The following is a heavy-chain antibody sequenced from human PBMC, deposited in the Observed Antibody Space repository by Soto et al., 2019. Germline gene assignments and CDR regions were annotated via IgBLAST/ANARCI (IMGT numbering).Heavy chain of an antibody. CDR2: VNPNGEST. CDR1: GYSSSNYY. CDR3: ASVTTIWSN. J-gene: IGHJ4*02. Sequence: QVQVVQSGAEVKEPGASVKVSCKAAGYSSSNYYTHWVRQAPGQGLEWMGIVNPNGESTNYAQRFQGRVALPRDTSTNPDYMELSRLTSDDTAIYFCASVTTIWSNWGQGTLVTVSS. D-gene: IGHD2-21*02. V-gene: IGHV1-46*01.